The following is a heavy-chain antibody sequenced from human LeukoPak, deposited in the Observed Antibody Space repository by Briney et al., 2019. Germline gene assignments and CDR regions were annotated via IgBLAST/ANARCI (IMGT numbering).Heavy chain of an antibody. V-gene: IGHV4-39*07. CDR3: ARAGYSYGSWWFDP. CDR1: GGSISSSSYY. D-gene: IGHD5-18*01. J-gene: IGHJ5*02. Sequence: SETPSLTCTVSGGSISSSSYYWGWIRQPPGKGQEWIGSIYYSGSTYYNPSLKSRVTISVDTSKNQFSLKLSSVTAADTAVYYCARAGYSYGSWWFDPWGQGTLVTVSS. CDR2: IYYSGST.